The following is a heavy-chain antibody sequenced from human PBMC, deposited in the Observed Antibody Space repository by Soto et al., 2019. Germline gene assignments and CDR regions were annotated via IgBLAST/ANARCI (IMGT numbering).Heavy chain of an antibody. CDR2: IFSNDEK. D-gene: IGHD6-13*01. J-gene: IGHJ5*02. Sequence: SGPTLVNPTETLTLTCTVSGFSLSNARMGVSWIRQPPGKALEWLAHIFSNDEKSYSTSLKSRLTISKDTSKSQVVLTMTNMDPVDTATYYCARINNLYSSSWYHLFDPWGQGTLVTVSS. CDR3: ARINNLYSSSWYHLFDP. V-gene: IGHV2-26*01. CDR1: GFSLSNARMG.